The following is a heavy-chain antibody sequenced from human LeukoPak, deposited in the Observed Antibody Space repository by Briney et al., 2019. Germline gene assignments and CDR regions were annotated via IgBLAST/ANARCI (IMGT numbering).Heavy chain of an antibody. J-gene: IGHJ4*02. CDR1: GGSVSSYY. D-gene: IGHD2-15*01. Sequence: PSETLSLPCTVSGGSVSSYYWSWIRQPPAKGLEWIGYHYYSGSTNYNPSHERRVIITVNTSKNQFSLKLSPVTAADAAEYYWGKGGAVVAETRFDYWGQGTLVTVSS. V-gene: IGHV4-59*02. CDR3: GKGGAVVAETRFDY. CDR2: HYYSGST.